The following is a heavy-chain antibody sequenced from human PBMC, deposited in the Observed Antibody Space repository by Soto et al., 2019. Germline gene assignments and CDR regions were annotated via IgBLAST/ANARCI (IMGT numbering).Heavy chain of an antibody. J-gene: IGHJ4*02. CDR3: AKDKDGVITRSHFDY. D-gene: IGHD3-22*01. CDR1: GFIFSRYA. Sequence: EGQLLQSGGGLVQPGGSLRLSCTGSGFIFSRYAMSWVRQAPGKGLEWISGLNGGGSNTLYADSVKGRFTISRDNFKNTLYLQMNSLRAEDTAVYYCAKDKDGVITRSHFDYWGQGNLVTVSS. CDR2: LNGGGSNT. V-gene: IGHV3-23*01.